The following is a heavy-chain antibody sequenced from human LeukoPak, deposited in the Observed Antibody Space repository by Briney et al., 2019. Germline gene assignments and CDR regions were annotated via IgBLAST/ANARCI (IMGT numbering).Heavy chain of an antibody. CDR2: IIPIFGTA. CDR3: ATLGYDFWSGYYIWFDP. CDR1: GGTFSSYA. V-gene: IGHV1-69*13. Sequence: SVKVSCKASGGTFSSYAISWVRQAPGQGLERMGGIIPIFGTANYAQKFQGRVTITADESTSTAYMELSSLRSEDTDVYYCATLGYDFWSGYYIWFDPWGQGTLVTVSS. D-gene: IGHD3-3*01. J-gene: IGHJ5*02.